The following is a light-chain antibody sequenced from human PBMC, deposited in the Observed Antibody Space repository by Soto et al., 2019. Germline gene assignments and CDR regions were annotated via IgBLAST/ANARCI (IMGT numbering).Light chain of an antibody. CDR2: DVT. Sequence: QSALTQPASVSGSPGQSIPISCTGTSSDVGDNNYVSWYQQHPGKAPKLMIYDVTHRPSGISNRCSGSKSGNTSSLTISGLQAEDDADYYCSSYTSSSTLYVFGTGTKVTVL. CDR3: SSYTSSSTLYV. V-gene: IGLV2-14*01. CDR1: SSDVGDNNY. J-gene: IGLJ1*01.